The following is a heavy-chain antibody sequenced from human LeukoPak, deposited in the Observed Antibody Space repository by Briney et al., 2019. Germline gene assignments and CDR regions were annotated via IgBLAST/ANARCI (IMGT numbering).Heavy chain of an antibody. Sequence: PSQTLSLTCTVSGGSISSGSYYWSWIRPPDGKGLEWIERIYTSGSPNYNPSLKSRVTISVATSKSQFSLKLSSVTAADTAVYYCARELLGYCSSTSCHTADWFDPWGQGTLVTVSS. CDR1: GGSISSGSYY. J-gene: IGHJ5*02. CDR3: ARELLGYCSSTSCHTADWFDP. CDR2: IYTSGSP. D-gene: IGHD2-2*01. V-gene: IGHV4-61*02.